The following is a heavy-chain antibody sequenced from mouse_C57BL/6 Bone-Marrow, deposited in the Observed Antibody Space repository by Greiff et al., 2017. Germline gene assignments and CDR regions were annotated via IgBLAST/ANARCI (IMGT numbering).Heavy chain of an antibody. J-gene: IGHJ2*01. D-gene: IGHD4-1*01. CDR2: IWRGGST. Sequence: QVQLQQSGPGLVQPSQSLSITCTVSGFSLTSYGVHWVRQSPGTGLEWLGVIWRGGSTDYNAAFMSRLSITKDNSKSQVFVKLNSLQADDTAIYYCAKNAGTGYFDYWGQGTTLTVSS. CDR3: AKNAGTGYFDY. V-gene: IGHV2-5*01. CDR1: GFSLTSYG.